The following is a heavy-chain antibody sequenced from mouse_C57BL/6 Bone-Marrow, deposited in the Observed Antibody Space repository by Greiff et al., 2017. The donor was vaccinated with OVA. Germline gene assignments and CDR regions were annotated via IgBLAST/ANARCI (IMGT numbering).Heavy chain of an antibody. V-gene: IGHV1-61*01. CDR2: IYPSDSET. J-gene: IGHJ4*01. Sequence: QVHVKQPGAELVRPGSSVKLSCKASGYTFTSYWMDWVKQRPGQGLEWIGNIYPSDSETHYNHKFKDKATLTVDKSSSTAYMQLSSLTYEDSAVYYCALYHSTDVAMDYWGQGTSVTVSS. D-gene: IGHD2-5*01. CDR1: GYTFTSYW. CDR3: ALYHSTDVAMDY.